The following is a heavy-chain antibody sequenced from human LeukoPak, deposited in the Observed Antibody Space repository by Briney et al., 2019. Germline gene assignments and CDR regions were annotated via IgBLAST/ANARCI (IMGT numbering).Heavy chain of an antibody. CDR1: GGSISSGGYY. CDR3: ARVRTGYNYGFRDY. D-gene: IGHD5-24*01. Sequence: SETLSLTCTVSGGSISSGGYYWSWIRQHPGKGLEWIGYIYYSGSTYYNPSLKSRVTISVDTSKNQFSLKLSSVTAADTAVYYCARVRTGYNYGFRDYWGQGTLVTVSS. V-gene: IGHV4-31*03. J-gene: IGHJ4*02. CDR2: IYYSGST.